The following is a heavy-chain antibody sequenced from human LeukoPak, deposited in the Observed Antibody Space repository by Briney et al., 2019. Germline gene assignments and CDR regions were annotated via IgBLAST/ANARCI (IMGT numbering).Heavy chain of an antibody. CDR3: AKGAARYDILTGYEDY. CDR2: IYYSGST. Sequence: AETLSLTCTVSGGSISSSSYYWGWIRQPPGKGLEWIGSIYYSGSTYYNPSLKSRATISVDTSKNQFSLKLRSVTAADTAVYYCAKGAARYDILTGYEDYWGQGTLVTVSS. D-gene: IGHD3-9*01. V-gene: IGHV4-39*01. J-gene: IGHJ4*02. CDR1: GGSISSSSYY.